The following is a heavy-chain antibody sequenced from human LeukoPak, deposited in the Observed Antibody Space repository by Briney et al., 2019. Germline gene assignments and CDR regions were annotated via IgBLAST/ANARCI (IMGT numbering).Heavy chain of an antibody. Sequence: GGSLRLSCAASGFTFSSYSMNWVRQAPGKGLEWVSSISSSSRHIYYADSVKGRFTIFRDDAKNSLFLQMDSLRVEDTAMYYCVRDFSTVTTAYLHHWGQGTLLTVSS. CDR3: VRDFSTVTTAYLHH. V-gene: IGHV3-21*04. CDR1: GFTFSSYS. D-gene: IGHD4-17*01. J-gene: IGHJ1*01. CDR2: ISSSSRHI.